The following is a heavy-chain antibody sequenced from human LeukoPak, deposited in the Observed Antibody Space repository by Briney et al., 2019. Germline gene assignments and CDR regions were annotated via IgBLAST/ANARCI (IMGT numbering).Heavy chain of an antibody. Sequence: SETLSLTCTVSGRSISTTNFYWGWIRQPPGKGLEWIRSISYSGATYYNPSLKSRLTVSADTSKKEVSLRLNSVTAADTAVYYCASLPRYDFWAWGQGNLVIVSS. CDR3: ASLPRYDFWA. CDR2: ISYSGAT. V-gene: IGHV4-39*01. J-gene: IGHJ5*02. CDR1: GRSISTTNFY. D-gene: IGHD3-3*01.